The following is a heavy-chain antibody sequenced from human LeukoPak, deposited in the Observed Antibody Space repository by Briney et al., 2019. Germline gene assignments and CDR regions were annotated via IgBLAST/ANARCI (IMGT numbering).Heavy chain of an antibody. V-gene: IGHV4-34*01. CDR3: AAGCSSTSCYWYYYTDV. J-gene: IGHJ6*03. D-gene: IGHD2-2*01. CDR2: INQSGST. CDR1: GGSFSGYY. Sequence: SETLSLTCAVCGGSFSGYYWSWIRQPPGKGLEWIGEINQSGSTNYNPSLKSRVTISVDTSKKQFSLRLSPVTAADTAVYYCAAGCSSTSCYWYYYTDVWGKATTVTVS.